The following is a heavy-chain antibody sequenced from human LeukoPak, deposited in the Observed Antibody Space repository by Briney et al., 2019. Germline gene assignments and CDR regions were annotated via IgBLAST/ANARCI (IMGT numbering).Heavy chain of an antibody. J-gene: IGHJ5*02. V-gene: IGHV1-2*02. Sequence: ASVKVSCKASGYTFTGYYMHWVRQAPGQGLEWMGWINPNSGGTNYAQKFQGRVTMTRDTSISTAYMELRSLRSDDTAVYYCARDGDREPSYNWFDPWGQGTLVTVSS. CDR1: GYTFTGYY. CDR2: INPNSGGT. D-gene: IGHD3-16*02. CDR3: ARDGDREPSYNWFDP.